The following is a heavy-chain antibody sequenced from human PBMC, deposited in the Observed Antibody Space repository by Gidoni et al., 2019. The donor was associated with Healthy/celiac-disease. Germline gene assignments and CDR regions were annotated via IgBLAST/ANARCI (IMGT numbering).Heavy chain of an antibody. D-gene: IGHD5-12*01. CDR3: ARDPYEAYSFDY. J-gene: IGHJ4*02. CDR2: ISYDGSNK. Sequence: QVQLVESGGGVVQPGRSRRLPCAASGVHLSSYAMHWVRQAPGKGLECVAVISYDGSNKYYADSVKGRFTISRDNSKNTLYLQMNSLRAEDTAVYYCARDPYEAYSFDYWGQGTLVTVSS. V-gene: IGHV3-30-3*01. CDR1: GVHLSSYA.